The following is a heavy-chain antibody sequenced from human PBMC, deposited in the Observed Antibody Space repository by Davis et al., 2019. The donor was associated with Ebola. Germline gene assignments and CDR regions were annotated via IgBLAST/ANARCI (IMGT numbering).Heavy chain of an antibody. CDR3: ARDRYSSSAILDY. D-gene: IGHD6-6*01. V-gene: IGHV3-30*03. CDR1: GFTFSSYG. Sequence: GGSLRLSCAASGFTFSSYGMHWVRQAPGKGLEWVAVISYDGSNKYYADSVKDRFTISRDNSKNTLYLQMNSLRAEDTAVYYCARDRYSSSAILDYWGQGTLVTVSS. CDR2: ISYDGSNK. J-gene: IGHJ4*02.